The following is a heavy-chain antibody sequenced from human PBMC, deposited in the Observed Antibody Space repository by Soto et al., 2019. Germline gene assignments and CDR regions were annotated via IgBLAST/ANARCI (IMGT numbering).Heavy chain of an antibody. Sequence: GGSLRLSCAASGFTFSSYAMSWVRQAPGKGLEWVSAISGGGGTTYYADSVKGRFTISRDNSKNTLYLQMNSLRAEDTAIYYCAKATRSGGTYYWDYWGQGTLVTVSS. V-gene: IGHV3-23*01. D-gene: IGHD2-15*01. CDR1: GFTFSSYA. J-gene: IGHJ4*02. CDR3: AKATRSGGTYYWDY. CDR2: ISGGGGTT.